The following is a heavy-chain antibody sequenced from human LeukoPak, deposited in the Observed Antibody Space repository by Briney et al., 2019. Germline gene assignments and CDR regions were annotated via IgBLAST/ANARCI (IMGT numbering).Heavy chain of an antibody. CDR3: AIDYSSGWSMDY. V-gene: IGHV1-2*02. D-gene: IGHD6-19*01. CDR1: GYTFTGYY. J-gene: IGHJ4*02. CDR2: INPNSGGT. Sequence: ASVKVSCKASGYTFTGYYMHWVRQAPGQGLEWMGWINPNSGGTNYAQKFQGRVTMTRDTSISTAYMELSRLRSDGTAVYYCAIDYSSGWSMDYWGQGTLVTVSS.